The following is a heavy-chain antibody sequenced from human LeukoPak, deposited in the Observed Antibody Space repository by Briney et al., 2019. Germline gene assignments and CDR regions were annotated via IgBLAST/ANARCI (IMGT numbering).Heavy chain of an antibody. V-gene: IGHV3-66*01. Sequence: GGSLRLSCAASGFTFSSYAMSWVRQAPGKGLEWVSVIYGGGSTYYADSVKGRFTISRDNSKNTLYLQMNSLRAEDTAVYYCARNSGSYGDAFDIWGQGTMVTVSS. J-gene: IGHJ3*02. CDR1: GFTFSSYA. CDR3: ARNSGSYGDAFDI. D-gene: IGHD1-26*01. CDR2: IYGGGST.